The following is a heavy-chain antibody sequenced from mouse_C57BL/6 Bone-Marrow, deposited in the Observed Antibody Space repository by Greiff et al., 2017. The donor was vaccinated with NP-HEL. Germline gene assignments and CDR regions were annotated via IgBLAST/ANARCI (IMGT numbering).Heavy chain of an antibody. J-gene: IGHJ4*01. Sequence: QVQLQQSGPELVKPGASVKISCKASGYAFSSSWMNWVKQRPGKGLEWIGRIYPGDGDTNYNGKFKGKATLTADKSSITASMQLSSLTSEDSSVYFCARWSHYYAMDYWGQGTSVTVSS. CDR3: ARWSHYYAMDY. V-gene: IGHV1-82*01. CDR2: IYPGDGDT. CDR1: GYAFSSSW.